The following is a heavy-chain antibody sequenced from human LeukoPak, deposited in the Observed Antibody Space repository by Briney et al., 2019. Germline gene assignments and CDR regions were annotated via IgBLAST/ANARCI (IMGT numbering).Heavy chain of an antibody. D-gene: IGHD5-12*01. Sequence: ASVKVSCKASGYTFTGYYMHWVRQAPGQGLEWMGWINPNSGDTNYAQKFQGRVTMTRDTSINTAYMELTRLTSDDTAVYYCARDRALGWLRDSWFDPWGQGTLVTVPS. J-gene: IGHJ5*02. CDR3: ARDRALGWLRDSWFDP. V-gene: IGHV1-2*02. CDR1: GYTFTGYY. CDR2: INPNSGDT.